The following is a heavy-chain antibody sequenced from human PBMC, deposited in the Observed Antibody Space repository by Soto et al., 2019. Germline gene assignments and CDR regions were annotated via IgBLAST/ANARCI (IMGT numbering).Heavy chain of an antibody. CDR1: GFTFSSYA. CDR3: ARDLNNWNYAYFDY. V-gene: IGHV3-23*01. J-gene: IGHJ4*02. CDR2: ISGSGGST. Sequence: PGGSLRLSCAASGFTFSSYAMSWVRQAPGKGLESVSAISGSGGSTYYADSVKGRFTISRDNSKNTLYLQMNSLRAEDKAVYYCARDLNNWNYAYFDYWGQGTLVTVSS. D-gene: IGHD1-7*01.